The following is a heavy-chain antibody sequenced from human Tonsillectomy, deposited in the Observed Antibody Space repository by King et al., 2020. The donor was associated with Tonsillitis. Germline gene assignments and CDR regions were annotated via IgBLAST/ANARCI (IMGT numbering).Heavy chain of an antibody. CDR1: GVTFSSYG. Sequence: VQLVESGGGVVQPGRSLRLSCAASGVTFSSYGMHWVRQAPGKGLEWVAVIWYDGSNKYYADSVKGRFTISRDNSKNTLYLQMNSLRAEDTAVYYCARDYDSSGYSDYWGQGTLVTVSS. J-gene: IGHJ4*02. CDR2: IWYDGSNK. D-gene: IGHD3-22*01. V-gene: IGHV3-33*08. CDR3: ARDYDSSGYSDY.